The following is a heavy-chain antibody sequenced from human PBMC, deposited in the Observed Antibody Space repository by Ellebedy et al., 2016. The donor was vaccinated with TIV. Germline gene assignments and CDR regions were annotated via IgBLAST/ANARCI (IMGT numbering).Heavy chain of an antibody. V-gene: IGHV3-21*01. D-gene: IGHD4-17*01. J-gene: IGHJ4*02. Sequence: GESLKISCTASGFSFSDYGMHWVRQAPGKGLEWLSSISSSSTYMSYADSVKGRFTISRDNAKNSLYLQRNSLRVEDTAVYYCARDRPTVNFDYWGQGILVTVSS. CDR3: ARDRPTVNFDY. CDR2: ISSSSTYM. CDR1: GFSFSDYG.